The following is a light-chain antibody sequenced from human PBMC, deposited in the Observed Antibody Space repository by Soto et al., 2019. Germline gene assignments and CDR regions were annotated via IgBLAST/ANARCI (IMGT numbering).Light chain of an antibody. CDR2: DVS. CDR3: CSYAGTYTVV. Sequence: QSALTQPRSVSGSPGQSVTISCTGIGSDVGGYDFVSWYQQHPGKAPELMIYDVSKRPSGVPDRFSGSKSGNTASLTISGLQADDEADYYCCSYAGTYTVVFGGGTKLTVL. J-gene: IGLJ2*01. CDR1: GSDVGGYDF. V-gene: IGLV2-11*01.